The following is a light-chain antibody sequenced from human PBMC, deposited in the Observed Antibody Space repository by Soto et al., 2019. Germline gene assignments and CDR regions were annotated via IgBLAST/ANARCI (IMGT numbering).Light chain of an antibody. CDR3: QQGYRPHRM. Sequence: DIQMTQSPSSLSASVGDRVTITCRTSQNILNFLHWYQQKPGKAPKLLIQGASTLRSGVPSRFSGSGSETDFTLTISSLQPEDFATYYCQQGYRPHRMFGQGTKVEVK. CDR2: GAS. V-gene: IGKV1-39*01. CDR1: QNILNF. J-gene: IGKJ1*01.